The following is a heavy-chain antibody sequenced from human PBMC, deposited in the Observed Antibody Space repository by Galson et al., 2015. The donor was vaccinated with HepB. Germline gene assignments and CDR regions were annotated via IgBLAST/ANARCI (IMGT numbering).Heavy chain of an antibody. J-gene: IGHJ6*02. CDR2: ISYDGSNK. CDR1: GFTFSSYG. Sequence: SLRLSCAASGFTFSSYGMHWVRQAPGKGLEWVAVISYDGSNKYYADSVKGRFTISRDNSKNTLYLQMNSLRAEDTAVYYCAKDGPGITMVRGVIITFLGSYYYYGMDVWGQGTTVTVSS. V-gene: IGHV3-30*18. CDR3: AKDGPGITMVRGVIITFLGSYYYYGMDV. D-gene: IGHD3-10*01.